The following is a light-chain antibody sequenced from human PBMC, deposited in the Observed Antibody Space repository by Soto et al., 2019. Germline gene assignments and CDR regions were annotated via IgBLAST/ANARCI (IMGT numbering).Light chain of an antibody. V-gene: IGLV2-14*01. J-gene: IGLJ2*01. CDR1: SIDVGGYNY. CDR2: DVS. CDR3: SSYSSSSTLL. Sequence: QCALTQPGSVSGSPGQSITISCTGTSIDVGGYNYVSWYQQHPGKAPKLMIYDVSNRPSGVSNRFSGSKSGNTASLTISGLQAEDEADYYCSSYSSSSTLLFGGGTKVTVL.